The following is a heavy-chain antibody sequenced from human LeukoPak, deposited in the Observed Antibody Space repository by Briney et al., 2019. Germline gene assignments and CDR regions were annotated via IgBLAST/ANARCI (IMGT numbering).Heavy chain of an antibody. J-gene: IGHJ6*03. CDR1: GGSISSYY. CDR2: IYYSGST. Sequence: PSETLSLTCTVSGGSISSYYWSWIRQPPGKGLEWIGYIYYSGSTNYNPSLKSRVTISVDTSKNQFSLKLSSVTAADTAVYYCARRTGYSSGRYYYYYYYMDVWGKGTTVTISS. V-gene: IGHV4-59*12. D-gene: IGHD6-19*01. CDR3: ARRTGYSSGRYYYYYYYMDV.